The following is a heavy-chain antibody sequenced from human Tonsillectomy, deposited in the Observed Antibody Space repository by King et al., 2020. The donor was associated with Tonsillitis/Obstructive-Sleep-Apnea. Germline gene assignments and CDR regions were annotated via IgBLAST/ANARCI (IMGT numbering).Heavy chain of an antibody. J-gene: IGHJ5*02. V-gene: IGHV5-51*01. CDR1: GYRFSSYW. CDR2: IYPGDSDT. Sequence: QLVQSGAEVKKPGESLKISCKGSGYRFSSYWIAWVRQTPGKGLEWMGIIYPGDSDTRYIPSFQGQVTISADKSISTAYLQWSSLKASDTAMYYCVGHDRGSSMVDPWGQGTLVTVSS. D-gene: IGHD5-12*01. CDR3: VGHDRGSSMVDP.